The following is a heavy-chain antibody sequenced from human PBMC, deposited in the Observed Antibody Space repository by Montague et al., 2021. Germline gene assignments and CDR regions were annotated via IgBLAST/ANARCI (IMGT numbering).Heavy chain of an antibody. CDR3: GRDYWGSIDY. V-gene: IGHV4-59*02. D-gene: IGHD7-27*01. CDR1: GGSVNGYD. J-gene: IGHJ4*01. CDR2: MRSSGSP. Sequence: SETLSLTCSVSGGSVNGYDWSLIRQPPGKGLEWIGYMRSSGSPNYNPSFKSRLAISIDRSRNQFSLELSFVTAADTAIYFCGRDYWGSIDYWGHGILVTVSS.